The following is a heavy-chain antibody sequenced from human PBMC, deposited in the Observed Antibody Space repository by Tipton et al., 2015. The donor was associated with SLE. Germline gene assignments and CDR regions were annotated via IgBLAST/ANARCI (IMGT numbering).Heavy chain of an antibody. V-gene: IGHV3-48*03. Sequence: SLRLSCAASGFSFSSYQMNWVRQAPGKGLEWVSYISSSGSTIYYADSAKGRFTISRDNAKNSLYLQMHSLRAEDTAVYYCAAGYNWNYPRIAVAGQFDYWGQGTLVTVSS. CDR1: GFSFSSYQ. CDR3: AAGYNWNYPRIAVAGQFDY. J-gene: IGHJ4*02. D-gene: IGHD6-19*01. CDR2: ISSSGSTI.